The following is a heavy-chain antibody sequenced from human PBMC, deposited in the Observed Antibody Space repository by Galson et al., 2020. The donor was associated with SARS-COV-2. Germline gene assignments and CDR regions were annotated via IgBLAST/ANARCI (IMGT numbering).Heavy chain of an antibody. V-gene: IGHV2-26*01. J-gene: IGHJ4*02. CDR3: ARICYYDSSGSPLYFDY. CDR2: IFSNDEK. Sequence: KMSGPTLVKPTETLTLTCTVSGFSLSNARMGVSWIRQPPGKALEWLAHIFSNDEKSYSTSLKSRLTISKDTSKSQVVLTMTNMDPVDTATYYCARICYYDSSGSPLYFDYWGQGTLVTVSS. D-gene: IGHD3-22*01. CDR1: GFSLSNARMG.